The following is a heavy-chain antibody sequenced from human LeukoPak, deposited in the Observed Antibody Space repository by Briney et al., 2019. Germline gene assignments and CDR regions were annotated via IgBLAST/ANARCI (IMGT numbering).Heavy chain of an antibody. V-gene: IGHV4-31*03. CDR2: IYYSGST. CDR3: AKTPSGWSSNWFDP. J-gene: IGHJ5*02. CDR1: GGSISSGGYY. D-gene: IGHD3-3*01. Sequence: PSETLSLTCTVSGGSISSGGYYWSWIRQHPGKGLEWIGYIYYSGSTYYNPSLKSRVTISVDTSKNQFSLKLSSVTAADTAVYYCAKTPSGWSSNWFDPWGQGTLVTVSS.